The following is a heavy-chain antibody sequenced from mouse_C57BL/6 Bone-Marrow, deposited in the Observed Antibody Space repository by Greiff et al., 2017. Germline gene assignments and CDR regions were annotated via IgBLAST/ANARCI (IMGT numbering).Heavy chain of an antibody. CDR3: AKLGGYGERGPFAY. CDR2: IWGDGST. J-gene: IGHJ3*01. D-gene: IGHD2-13*01. Sequence: VHLVESGPGLVAPSQSLSITCTVSGFSLTSYGVSWVRQPPGKGLEWLGVIWGDGSTNYHSALISRLSISKDNSKSQVFLKLNRLRTDDTATYYCAKLGGYGERGPFAYWGQGTLGTVSA. V-gene: IGHV2-3*01. CDR1: GFSLTSYG.